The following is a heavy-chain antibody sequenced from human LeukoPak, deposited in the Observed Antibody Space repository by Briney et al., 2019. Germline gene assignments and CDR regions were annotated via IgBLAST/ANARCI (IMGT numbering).Heavy chain of an antibody. CDR1: GYSFTSYW. Sequence: GESLKISCKGSGYSFTSYWISWVRQMPGKGLEWMGRIDPSDSYTNYSPSFQGHVTISADKSISTAYLQWSSLKASDTAMYYCARLMAAAGTGVGWFDPWGQGTLVTVSS. D-gene: IGHD6-25*01. CDR2: IDPSDSYT. CDR3: ARLMAAAGTGVGWFDP. J-gene: IGHJ5*02. V-gene: IGHV5-10-1*01.